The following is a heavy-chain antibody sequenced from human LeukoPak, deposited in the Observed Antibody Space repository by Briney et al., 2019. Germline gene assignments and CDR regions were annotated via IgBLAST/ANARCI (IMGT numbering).Heavy chain of an antibody. CDR3: AKRGGSFIGYFDY. CDR2: IRYDGSDK. CDR1: GFTFSSYG. J-gene: IGHJ4*02. Sequence: GRSLRLSCAASGFTFSSYGMHWVRQAPGKGLEWVAFIRYDGSDKFYADSVKGRFTISRDNSMDTLYLHMNSLRADDTAVYYCAKRGGSFIGYFDYWGQGTLVTVSS. V-gene: IGHV3-30*02. D-gene: IGHD1-26*01.